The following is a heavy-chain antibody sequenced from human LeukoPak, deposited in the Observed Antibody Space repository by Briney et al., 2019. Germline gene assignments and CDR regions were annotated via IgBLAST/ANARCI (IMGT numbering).Heavy chain of an antibody. D-gene: IGHD1-26*01. V-gene: IGHV5-51*01. J-gene: IGHJ4*02. CDR1: GYSFTSYW. CDR3: ARVRPDSGSYYPPDY. Sequence: GESLKICCKGSGYSFTSYWIDWVRQMPGKGLEWMGIIYPGDSDTRYSPSFQGQVTISADKSISTAYLQWSSLKASDTAMYYCARVRPDSGSYYPPDYWGQGTLVTVSS. CDR2: IYPGDSDT.